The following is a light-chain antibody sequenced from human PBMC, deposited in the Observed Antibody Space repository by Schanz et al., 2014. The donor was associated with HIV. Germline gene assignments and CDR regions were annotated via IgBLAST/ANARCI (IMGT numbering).Light chain of an antibody. J-gene: IGKJ1*01. CDR1: QGFGSY. CDR3: QQYSYFST. Sequence: DIQMPQSPSSVSASVGDRVTITCRASQGFGSYLAWYQQEPGKAPKLLIYSASTLQSGVPSRFSGSGSGTEFTLTIDSLQPDDFATYYCQQYSYFSTFGQGTKVEIK. V-gene: IGKV1-9*01. CDR2: SAS.